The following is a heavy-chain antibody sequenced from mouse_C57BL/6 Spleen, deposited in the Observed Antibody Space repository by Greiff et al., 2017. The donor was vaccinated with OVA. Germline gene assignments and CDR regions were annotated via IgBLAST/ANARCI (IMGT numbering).Heavy chain of an antibody. D-gene: IGHD2-5*01. Sequence: VKLQQPGAELVRPGTSVKLSCKASGYTFTSYWMHWVKQRPGQGLEWIGVIDPSDSYTNYNQKFKGKATLTVDTSSSTAYMQLSSLTSEDSAVYYCARESNYQYFDVWGTGTTVTVSS. V-gene: IGHV1-59*01. J-gene: IGHJ1*03. CDR3: ARESNYQYFDV. CDR1: GYTFTSYW. CDR2: IDPSDSYT.